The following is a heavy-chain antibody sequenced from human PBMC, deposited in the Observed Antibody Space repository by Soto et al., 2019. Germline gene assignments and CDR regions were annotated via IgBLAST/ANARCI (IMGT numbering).Heavy chain of an antibody. V-gene: IGHV1-8*01. CDR2: MNPNSGNT. CDR3: ARGGSSGWYARYYYGMDV. CDR1: GYTFTSYE. Sequence: QVQLVQSGAEVKKPGASVKVSCKASGYTFTSYEIKWVRQATGQGLEGMGWMNPNSGNTGYAQKFQGRVTMTRNTSISTAYMELSSLRSEDTAVYFCARGGSSGWYARYYYGMDVWGQGTTVTVSS. D-gene: IGHD6-19*01. J-gene: IGHJ6*02.